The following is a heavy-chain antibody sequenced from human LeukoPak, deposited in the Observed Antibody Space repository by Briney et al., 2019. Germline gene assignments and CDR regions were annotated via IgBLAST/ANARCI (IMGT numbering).Heavy chain of an antibody. J-gene: IGHJ4*02. Sequence: GGSLRLSCEASGFPFGSYVMSWVRQAPGKGLEWIAYINHNTEMIFYPDFVKGRFTISRDNAKSSLYLQMNALRYEDTAIYYCARDHDWAFDLWGQGTLVTVSS. CDR1: GFPFGSYV. CDR2: INHNTEMI. CDR3: ARDHDWAFDL. V-gene: IGHV3-48*02. D-gene: IGHD3-9*01.